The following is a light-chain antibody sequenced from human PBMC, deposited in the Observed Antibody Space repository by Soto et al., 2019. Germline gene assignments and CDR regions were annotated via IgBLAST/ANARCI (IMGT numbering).Light chain of an antibody. V-gene: IGLV2-14*03. J-gene: IGLJ2*01. CDR3: SSYTTSSTLL. Sequence: QAVVTQPASVSGSPGQSITISCTGTSSDIGFYNYVSWYQHHPGKAPKLMIHDVSNRPSGVSNRFSGSKSGNTASLTISGLQPEDEADYFCSSYTTSSTLLFGGGTKVTVL. CDR2: DVS. CDR1: SSDIGFYNY.